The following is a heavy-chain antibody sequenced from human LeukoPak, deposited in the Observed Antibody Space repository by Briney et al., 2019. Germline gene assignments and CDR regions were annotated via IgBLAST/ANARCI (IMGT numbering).Heavy chain of an antibody. J-gene: IGHJ5*02. D-gene: IGHD2-15*01. CDR1: GYTFTGYH. V-gene: IGHV1-8*02. Sequence: ASVKVSCKASGYTFTGYHMHWVRQAPGQGLEWMGWMNPNSGNTGYAQKFQGRVTMTRNTSISTAYMELSSLRSEDTAVYYCARAPDSCYSCNWFDPWGQGTLVTVSS. CDR3: ARAPDSCYSCNWFDP. CDR2: MNPNSGNT.